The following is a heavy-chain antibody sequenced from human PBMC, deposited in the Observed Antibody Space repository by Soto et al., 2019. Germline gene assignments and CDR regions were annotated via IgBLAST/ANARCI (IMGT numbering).Heavy chain of an antibody. J-gene: IGHJ4*02. CDR1: GFTFSSYA. V-gene: IGHV3-23*01. D-gene: IGHD5-18*01. CDR2: ISGSGGST. CDR3: AKDSYGLYTDY. Sequence: PGGSLRLSCAASGFTFSSYAMSWVRQAPGKGLAWVSAISGSGGSTYYADSVKGRFTISRDNSKNSLYLQMNSLRAEDMAVYYCAKDSYGLYTDYWGQGTLVTVSS.